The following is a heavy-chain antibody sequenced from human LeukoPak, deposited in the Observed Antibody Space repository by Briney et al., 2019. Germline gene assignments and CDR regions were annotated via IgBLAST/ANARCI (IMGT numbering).Heavy chain of an antibody. Sequence: PSETLSLTCAVYGGSFSGYYWSRIRQPPGKGLEWIGEINHSGSTNYNPSLKSRVTISVDTSKNQFSLKLSSVTAADTAVYYCARGGSEMGTYYYYYYMDVWGKGTTVTISS. CDR1: GGSFSGYY. D-gene: IGHD5-24*01. CDR3: ARGGSEMGTYYYYYYMDV. CDR2: INHSGST. V-gene: IGHV4-34*01. J-gene: IGHJ6*03.